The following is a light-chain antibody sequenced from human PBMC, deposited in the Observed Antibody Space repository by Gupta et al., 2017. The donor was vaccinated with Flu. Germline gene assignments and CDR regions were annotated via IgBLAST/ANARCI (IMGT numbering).Light chain of an antibody. CDR2: DVN. CDR3: CSYAGTYTFV. Sequence: TSSDIDNYDYVSWYQQYPGKAPKLMIYDVNKRPSGVPDRFSGSKSGNTASLSISGLQAEDEADYFCCSYAGTYTFVFGGGTKLTVL. CDR1: SSDIDNYDY. J-gene: IGLJ3*02. V-gene: IGLV2-11*01.